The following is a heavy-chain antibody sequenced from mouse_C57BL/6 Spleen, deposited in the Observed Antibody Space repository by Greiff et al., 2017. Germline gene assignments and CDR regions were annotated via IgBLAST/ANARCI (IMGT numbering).Heavy chain of an antibody. J-gene: IGHJ1*03. CDR1: GYSITSGYY. V-gene: IGHV3-6*01. Sequence: DVKLQESGPGLVKPSQSLSLTCSVTGYSITSGYYWNWIRQFPGNKLEWMGYISYDGSNNYNPSLKNRISITRDTSKNQFFLKLNSVTTEDTATYYCARGYGSSYGSWYFDVWGTGTTVTVSS. CDR2: ISYDGSN. CDR3: ARGYGSSYGSWYFDV. D-gene: IGHD1-1*01.